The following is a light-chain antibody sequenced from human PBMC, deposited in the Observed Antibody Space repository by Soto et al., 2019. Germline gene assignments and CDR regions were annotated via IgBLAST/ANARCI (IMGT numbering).Light chain of an antibody. V-gene: IGKV1-5*01. CDR1: QSISSY. CDR2: DAS. J-gene: IGKJ1*01. CDR3: QQYDSYSSGP. Sequence: QMTQSPSSMSASVGDRVTITCRASQSISSYLNWYQQKPGNAPKVLIFDASSLKTGVPSRFSGSGSGTEFTLTISNLQPDDFATYYCQQYDSYSSGPFGQGTKVDIK.